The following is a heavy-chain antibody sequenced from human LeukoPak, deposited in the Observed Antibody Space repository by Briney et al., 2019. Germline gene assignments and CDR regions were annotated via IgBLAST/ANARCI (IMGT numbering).Heavy chain of an antibody. Sequence: GGSLRLSCAASGFTFSDYNMNWVRQAPGKGLEWVSYITSSSTISYADSVKGRFTISRDNAKNSLYLQMNSLRDEDTAVYYCARPTTVTLDYWGRGTLVTVSS. CDR1: GFTFSDYN. J-gene: IGHJ4*02. CDR3: ARPTTVTLDY. V-gene: IGHV3-69-1*01. CDR2: ITSSSTI. D-gene: IGHD4-17*01.